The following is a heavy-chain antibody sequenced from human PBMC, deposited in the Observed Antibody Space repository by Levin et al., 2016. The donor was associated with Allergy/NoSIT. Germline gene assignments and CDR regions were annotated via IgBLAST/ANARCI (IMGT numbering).Heavy chain of an antibody. CDR2: IYYSGST. CDR3: ARTDSSRSGNFDY. V-gene: IGHV4-59*13. Sequence: PGKGLEWIGYIYYSGSTNYNPSLKSRVTISVDTSKNQFSLKLSSVTAADTAVYYCARTDSSRSGNFDYWGQGTLVTVSS. J-gene: IGHJ4*02. D-gene: IGHD3-22*01.